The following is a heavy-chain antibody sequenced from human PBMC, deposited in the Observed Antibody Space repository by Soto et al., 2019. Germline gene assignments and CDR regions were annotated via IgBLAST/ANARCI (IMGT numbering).Heavy chain of an antibody. D-gene: IGHD4-17*01. Sequence: QTLSLTFAMSGDSVSSNSAACTWIGQSPSRGVKWLGRTYYRYKWYNDYAISVKSRITINPDTSKNQFSLQLNSVTPEDTAVYYCARDPNYGGRPTWFDPWGQGTLVTVSS. V-gene: IGHV6-1*01. J-gene: IGHJ5*02. CDR1: GDSVSSNSAA. CDR3: ARDPNYGGRPTWFDP. CDR2: TYYRYKWYN.